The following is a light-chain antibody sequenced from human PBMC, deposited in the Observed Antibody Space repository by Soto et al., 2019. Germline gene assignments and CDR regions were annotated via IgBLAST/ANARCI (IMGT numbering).Light chain of an antibody. CDR2: AAS. CDR3: QQTYITPPT. CDR1: QSISTY. V-gene: IGKV1-39*01. J-gene: IGKJ1*01. Sequence: DIQMTQSPSSLSASVGDRVTITCRASQSISTYLNWYQQTAGLAPKLLIYAASSLQSAVPSRFSGSGSGTDFTLTISSLQPEDFATYYCQQTYITPPTFGQGAKVDIK.